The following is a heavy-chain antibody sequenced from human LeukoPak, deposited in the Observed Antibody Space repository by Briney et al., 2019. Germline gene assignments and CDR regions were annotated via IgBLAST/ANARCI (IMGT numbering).Heavy chain of an antibody. Sequence: GGSLRLSCAASGFTFSSYEMNWVRQAPGKGLEWVSYISSSGSTIYYADSVKGRFTISRDNSKNTLYLQMNSLRPDDTAVYYCAKAYGSGSFDYWGQGTLVTVSS. D-gene: IGHD3-10*01. J-gene: IGHJ4*02. CDR2: ISSSGSTI. V-gene: IGHV3-48*03. CDR3: AKAYGSGSFDY. CDR1: GFTFSSYE.